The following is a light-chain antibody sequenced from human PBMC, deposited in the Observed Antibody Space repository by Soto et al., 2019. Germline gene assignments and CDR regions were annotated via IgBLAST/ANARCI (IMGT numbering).Light chain of an antibody. Sequence: QSALTQSPSASGSPGQSVTISCTGTSSDVGGYNFVSWYQQHPGKAPKLMIYEVSKRLSGVPDRFSGSKSGNTASLTVSGLQAEDEADYYCQSYVSSLSGFVVFGGGTQLTVL. V-gene: IGLV2-8*01. CDR1: SSDVGGYNF. J-gene: IGLJ2*01. CDR3: QSYVSSLSGFVV. CDR2: EVS.